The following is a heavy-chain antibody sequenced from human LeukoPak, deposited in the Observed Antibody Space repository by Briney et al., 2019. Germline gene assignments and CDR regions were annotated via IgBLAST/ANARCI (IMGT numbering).Heavy chain of an antibody. CDR2: FDPEDGET. CDR3: TTHIDYGSHFDY. Sequence: ASVKVSCKVSGNTLIALSMHWVRQGPGKGLEWMGGFDPEDGETIYPQKFQGRVTMTEDTSTDTAYMELSSLRSEDTAVYYCTTHIDYGSHFDYWGQGTLVTVTS. CDR1: GNTLIALS. D-gene: IGHD4-17*01. V-gene: IGHV1-24*01. J-gene: IGHJ4*02.